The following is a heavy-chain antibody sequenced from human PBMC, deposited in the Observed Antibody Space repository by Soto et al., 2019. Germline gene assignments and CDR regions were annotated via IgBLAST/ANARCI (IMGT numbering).Heavy chain of an antibody. D-gene: IGHD1-26*01. CDR3: ARVESSGSFGS. CDR2: ISPYKGNT. Sequence: ASVKVSCKASGYTFTTYGLSWVRQAPGQGLEWMGWISPYKGNTNYAENDQGRVAMTTDTSTTTAYMELTSLRSDDTAVYFCARVESSGSFGSWGQGTLVTVSS. CDR1: GYTFTTYG. J-gene: IGHJ4*02. V-gene: IGHV1-18*01.